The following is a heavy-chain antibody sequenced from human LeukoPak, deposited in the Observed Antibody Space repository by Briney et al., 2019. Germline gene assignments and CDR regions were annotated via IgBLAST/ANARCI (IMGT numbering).Heavy chain of an antibody. J-gene: IGHJ4*02. CDR1: GYTFTSYG. CDR3: ARVGRGTRQWLFDY. D-gene: IGHD6-19*01. Sequence: ASVKVSCNASGYTFTSYGISWVRQAPGQGLEWMGWINPNSGGTNYAQKFQGRVTMTRDTSISTAYMELSRLRSDDTAVYYCARVGRGTRQWLFDYWGQGTLVTVSS. V-gene: IGHV1-2*02. CDR2: INPNSGGT.